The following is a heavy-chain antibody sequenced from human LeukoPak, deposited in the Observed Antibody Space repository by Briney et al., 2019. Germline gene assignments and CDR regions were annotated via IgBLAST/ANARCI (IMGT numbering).Heavy chain of an antibody. J-gene: IGHJ4*02. V-gene: IGHV1-18*01. CDR2: ISAYNGNT. CDR3: ARFAGYYGSRTDY. CDR1: GYSLTSYG. D-gene: IGHD3-10*01. Sequence: GASVKGSRGGSGYSLTSYGISGVRHAPGQRLEWMGWISAYNGNTNYAQKLQGRVTMTTDTSTSTAYMELRSLRSDDTAVYYRARFAGYYGSRTDYWGQGTLVTVSS.